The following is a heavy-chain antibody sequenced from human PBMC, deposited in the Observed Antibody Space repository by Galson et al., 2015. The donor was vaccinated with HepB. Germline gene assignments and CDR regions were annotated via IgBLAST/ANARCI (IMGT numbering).Heavy chain of an antibody. D-gene: IGHD1-26*01. V-gene: IGHV3-33*01. CDR2: IWYDGSDK. J-gene: IGHJ3*02. CDR1: GFTFSTYG. CDR3: ARGPWGGIVGGPTLSAFDI. Sequence: SLRLSCAASGFTFSTYGMHWVRQAPGKGLEWVAVIWYDGSDKYYADSVKGRFTIFRDNPKNTLNLQMNSLRFEDTAVYYCARGPWGGIVGGPTLSAFDIWGQGTMVTVSS.